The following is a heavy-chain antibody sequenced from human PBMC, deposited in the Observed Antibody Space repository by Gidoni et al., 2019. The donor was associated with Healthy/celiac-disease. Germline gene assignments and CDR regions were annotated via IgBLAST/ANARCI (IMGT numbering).Heavy chain of an antibody. CDR2: IYYSGST. CDR1: GGSISSSSYY. CDR3: ARQEDIVATGFDY. Sequence: QLQLQESGPGLVKPSETLSLTCTVSGGSISSSSYYWGWFRQPPGKGLEWIGSIYYSGSTYYNPSLKSRVTISVDTSKNQFSLKLSSVTAADTAVYYCARQEDIVATGFDYWGQGTLVTVSS. J-gene: IGHJ4*02. V-gene: IGHV4-39*01. D-gene: IGHD5-12*01.